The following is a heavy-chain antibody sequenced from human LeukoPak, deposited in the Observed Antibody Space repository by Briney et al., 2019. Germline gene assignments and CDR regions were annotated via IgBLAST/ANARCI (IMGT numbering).Heavy chain of an antibody. J-gene: IGHJ4*02. CDR2: ISSSGSTI. D-gene: IGHD3-22*01. CDR3: ARESESYDSSGSTFKY. Sequence: PGGSLRLSCAASGFTFSDYYMSWIRQAPGKGLEWVSYISSSGSTIYYADSVKGRFTISRDDSKNTLYLQMNSLRAEDTAVYYCARESESYDSSGSTFKYWGQGTLVTVSS. CDR1: GFTFSDYY. V-gene: IGHV3-11*04.